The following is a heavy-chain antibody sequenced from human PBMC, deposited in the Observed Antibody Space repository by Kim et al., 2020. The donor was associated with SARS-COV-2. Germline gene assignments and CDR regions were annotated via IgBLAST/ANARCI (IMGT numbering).Heavy chain of an antibody. CDR2: IYYSGST. CDR1: GGSISSYY. D-gene: IGHD6-19*01. V-gene: IGHV4-59*13. Sequence: SETLSLTCTVSGGSISSYYWSWIRQPPGKGLEWIGYIYYSGSTNYNPSLKSRVTISVDTSKNQFSLKLSSVTAADTAVYYCARDHSYSSGWYLDYWGQGTLVTVSS. CDR3: ARDHSYSSGWYLDY. J-gene: IGHJ4*02.